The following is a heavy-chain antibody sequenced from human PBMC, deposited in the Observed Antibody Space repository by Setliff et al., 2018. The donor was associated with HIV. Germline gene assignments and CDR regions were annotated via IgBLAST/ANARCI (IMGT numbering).Heavy chain of an antibody. CDR2: VGGSGDIT. CDR3: ARGRVESFWSDLIPSDY. J-gene: IGHJ4*02. CDR1: GFTFSTYA. Sequence: GGSLRLSCAASGFTFSTYAMSWVRQAPGKGLEWVSVVGGSGDITYYADSVKGRFTISRDNSKDTMYLQMNSLRDEDTAQYYCARGRVESFWSDLIPSDYWGQGTLVTVSS. D-gene: IGHD3-3*01. V-gene: IGHV3-23*01.